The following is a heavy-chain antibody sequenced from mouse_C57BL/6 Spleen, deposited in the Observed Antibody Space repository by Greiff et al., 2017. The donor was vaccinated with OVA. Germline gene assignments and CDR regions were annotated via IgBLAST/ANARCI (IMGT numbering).Heavy chain of an antibody. Sequence: VQLQQSGAELVRPGASVKLSCTASGFNIKDDYMHWVKQRPEQGLEWIGWIDPENGDTEYASKFQGKATITADTSSNTAYLQLSSLTSEDTAVYYCTTEKYPWFAYWGQGTLVTVSA. CDR3: TTEKYPWFAY. CDR1: GFNIKDDY. J-gene: IGHJ3*01. CDR2: IDPENGDT. D-gene: IGHD2-10*02. V-gene: IGHV14-4*01.